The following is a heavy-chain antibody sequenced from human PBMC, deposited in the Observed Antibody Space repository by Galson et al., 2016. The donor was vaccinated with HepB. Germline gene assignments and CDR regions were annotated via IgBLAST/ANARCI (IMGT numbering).Heavy chain of an antibody. D-gene: IGHD3-10*01. V-gene: IGHV5-51*01. Sequence: QSGAEVKKPGESLKISCKGSGYVFTSYWIGWVLQMPGKGLEWMGIIYPGDSESRYSPSFQGQVTISADKSISSAYLQWISLKASDTAMYYCARLNFVGQYGAMDVWGQGTTVTVSS. CDR1: GYVFTSYW. CDR3: ARLNFVGQYGAMDV. CDR2: IYPGDSES. J-gene: IGHJ6*02.